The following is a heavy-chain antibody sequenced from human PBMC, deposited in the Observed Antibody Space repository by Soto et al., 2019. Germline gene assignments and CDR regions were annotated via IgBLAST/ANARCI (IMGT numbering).Heavy chain of an antibody. CDR3: ARDRYCSGGSCYMPAFDI. V-gene: IGHV1-18*01. Sequence: ASVKVSCKASGDTFTSYGSSWVRQAPGQGLEWMGWISAYNGNTNYAQKLQGRVTMTTDTSTSTAYMELRSLRAEDTAVYYCARDRYCSGGSCYMPAFDIWGQGALVTVSS. CDR1: GDTFTSYG. J-gene: IGHJ3*02. D-gene: IGHD2-15*01. CDR2: ISAYNGNT.